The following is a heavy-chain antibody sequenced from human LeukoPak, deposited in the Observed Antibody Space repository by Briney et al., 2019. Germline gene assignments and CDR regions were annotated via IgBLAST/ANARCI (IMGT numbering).Heavy chain of an antibody. CDR2: ISYDGSNK. J-gene: IGHJ3*02. D-gene: IGHD3-16*01. CDR3: AREGLLTSPNNALDI. Sequence: GGSLRLSCAASGFTFSNYAMHWVRQAPGKGLEWVAVISYDGSNKYYANSVKGRFTISRDNSKNTLYVQMDSLRAEDTAVYYCAREGLLTSPNNALDIWGQGTMVAVSS. CDR1: GFTFSNYA. V-gene: IGHV3-30-3*01.